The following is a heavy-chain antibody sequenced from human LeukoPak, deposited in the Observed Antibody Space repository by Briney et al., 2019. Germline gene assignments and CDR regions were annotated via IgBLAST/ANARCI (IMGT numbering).Heavy chain of an antibody. D-gene: IGHD5-12*01. Sequence: GGSLRLSCAASGITFSNYWMSWVRQAPGKGLGWVANMKHDGNEKYYVDSVKGRFTISRDNAQNSLYLQMNNLRAEDTAVYYCARDLGHSGYDLYDYWGQGTLVTVSS. CDR1: GITFSNYW. CDR2: MKHDGNEK. J-gene: IGHJ4*02. CDR3: ARDLGHSGYDLYDY. V-gene: IGHV3-7*01.